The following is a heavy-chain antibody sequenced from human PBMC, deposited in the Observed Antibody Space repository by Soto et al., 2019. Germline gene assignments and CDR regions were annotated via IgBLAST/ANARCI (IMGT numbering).Heavy chain of an antibody. CDR3: ARGGVDTVTFDY. CDR2: IVPLSGAT. Sequence: QVQLVQSGAEMKKPGSSVKVSCKASGGSLNNYLITWVREAPGQGLEWLGEIVPLSGATNSAQKFQGRVTITADDSTKTAYMELRSLGPEDTAMYFCARGGVDTVTFDYWGQGTLVTVSS. CDR1: GGSLNNYL. V-gene: IGHV1-69*01. D-gene: IGHD5-18*01. J-gene: IGHJ4*02.